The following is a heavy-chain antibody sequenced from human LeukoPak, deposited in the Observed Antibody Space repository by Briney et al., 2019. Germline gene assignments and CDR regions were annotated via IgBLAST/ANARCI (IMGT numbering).Heavy chain of an antibody. Sequence: PSETLSLTCAVYGGSFSGCYWSWIRQPPGKGLEWIGEINHSGSTNYNPSLKSRVTISVDTSKNQFSLKLSSVTAADTAVYYCARGFSSSYYDSSGYRLDYWGQGTLVTVSS. CDR3: ARGFSSSYYDSSGYRLDY. CDR1: GGSFSGCY. CDR2: INHSGST. D-gene: IGHD3-22*01. J-gene: IGHJ4*02. V-gene: IGHV4-34*01.